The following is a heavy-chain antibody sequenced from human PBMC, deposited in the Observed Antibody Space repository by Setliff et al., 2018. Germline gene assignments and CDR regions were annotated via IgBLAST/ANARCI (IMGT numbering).Heavy chain of an antibody. Sequence: GASVKVSCKSSGYSFIDYYIHWVRQAPGQGLEWMGWINPHNEGTTFAQKFQDRVAATTDTSITTAYLKLSGLTSDDTAVYYCSRGRRGSTWTSDSWGQGTLGTVS. V-gene: IGHV1-2*02. D-gene: IGHD2-2*01. CDR3: SRGRRGSTWTSDS. CDR1: GYSFIDYY. CDR2: INPHNEGT. J-gene: IGHJ4*02.